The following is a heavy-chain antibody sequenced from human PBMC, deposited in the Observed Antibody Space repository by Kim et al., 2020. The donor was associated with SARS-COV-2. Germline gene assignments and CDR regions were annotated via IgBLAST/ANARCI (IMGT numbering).Heavy chain of an antibody. V-gene: IGHV4-39*01. Sequence: SETLSLTCTVSGGYINSNTYFWVWIRQPPGKGLEWIGSVFYSGSTYYNPSLKSRVTVSVDTSKSQFFLKLTSVTAADTAIYYSANTGGQGSFYGLDFWG. D-gene: IGHD6-13*01. CDR2: VFYSGST. CDR1: GGYINSNTYF. J-gene: IGHJ6*02. CDR3: ANTGGQGSFYGLDF.